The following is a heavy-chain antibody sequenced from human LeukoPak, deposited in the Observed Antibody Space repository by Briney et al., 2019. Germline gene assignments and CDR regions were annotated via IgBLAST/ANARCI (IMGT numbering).Heavy chain of an antibody. J-gene: IGHJ3*02. D-gene: IGHD6-19*01. V-gene: IGHV4-34*01. CDR3: ARVEWQWLVRNYAFDI. Sequence: PSETLSLTCAVYGGSFSGYYWSWIRQPPGKGLEWIGEINHSGSTNYNPSLKSRVAISVDTSKNQFSLKLSSVTAADTAVYYCARVEWQWLVRNYAFDIWGQGTMVTVSS. CDR2: INHSGST. CDR1: GGSFSGYY.